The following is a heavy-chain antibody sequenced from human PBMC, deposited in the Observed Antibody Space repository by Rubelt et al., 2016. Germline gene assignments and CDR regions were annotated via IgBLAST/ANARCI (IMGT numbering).Heavy chain of an antibody. J-gene: IGHJ6*02. V-gene: IGHV1-2*02. D-gene: IGHD6-13*01. Sequence: QVQLVQSGAEVKKPGASVKVSCKASGYTFTGYYMHWVRQAPGQGLEWMGWINPTSGGTNYAQKFQGRVTMTRDTSISTADMELGSLRSDVTAGYDGAGARMTAAGNPYYYYGMDVWGQGTTVTVSS. CDR3: AGARMTAAGNPYYYYGMDV. CDR1: GYTFTGYY. CDR2: INPTSGGT.